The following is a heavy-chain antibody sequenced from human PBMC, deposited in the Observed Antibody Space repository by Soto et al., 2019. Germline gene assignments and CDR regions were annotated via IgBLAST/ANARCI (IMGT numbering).Heavy chain of an antibody. V-gene: IGHV5-51*01. CDR3: ARTAAAGKYYYGVDV. J-gene: IGHJ6*02. D-gene: IGHD6-13*01. Sequence: GESLKISCKGSGYRFTNYWIAWVRQRPGKGLEWMGIIYRSDSDIRYSPSFQGQATISADKSITTAYLQWSSLKASDTAMYYCARTAAAGKYYYGVDVWGQGTTVTVSS. CDR2: IYRSDSDI. CDR1: GYRFTNYW.